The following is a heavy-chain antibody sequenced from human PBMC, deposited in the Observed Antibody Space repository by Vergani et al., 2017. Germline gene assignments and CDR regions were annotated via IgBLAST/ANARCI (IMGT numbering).Heavy chain of an antibody. V-gene: IGHV4-38-2*01. CDR1: DSSIMTNPY. CDR2: IRHSGDT. CDR3: ARGSCLGGSCYKPLFDY. D-gene: IGHD2-15*01. J-gene: IGHJ4*02. Sequence: QVQLQESGPGLVKPSETLTLTCDVSDSSIMTNPYWGWFRQSPGKGLEWIGCIRHSGDTHYNSSLKSRVSISIVSSSKFSLSLTSVTAADTAVYFCARGSCLGGSCYKPLFDYWGQGILVTVSS.